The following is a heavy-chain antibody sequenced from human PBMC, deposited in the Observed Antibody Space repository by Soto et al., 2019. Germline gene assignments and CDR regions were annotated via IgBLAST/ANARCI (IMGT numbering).Heavy chain of an antibody. J-gene: IGHJ6*02. Sequence: QDQLVQSGAEVKKPGASVKISGEASGYTFTSHGISWVRQAPGQGLEWLGWISTYNSRTHYAQKVQGRVTMTTDTSTSTAYLDLRSLTFDDTAVYYCARARYCASPSCYKHYYYGMDTWGQGTTVTVTS. V-gene: IGHV1-18*04. D-gene: IGHD2-2*02. CDR1: GYTFTSHG. CDR3: ARARYCASPSCYKHYYYGMDT. CDR2: ISTYNSRT.